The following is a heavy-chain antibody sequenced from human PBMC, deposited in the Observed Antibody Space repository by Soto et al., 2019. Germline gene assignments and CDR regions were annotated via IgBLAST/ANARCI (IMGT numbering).Heavy chain of an antibody. CDR2: IYWDDDE. D-gene: IGHD2-15*01. CDR3: AHKGGRGAGMDV. V-gene: IGHV2-5*02. Sequence: QITLKESGPTLVRPTQTLTLTCTFSGFSLSTSGVGVTWIRQPPGKALEWLALIYWDDDERYSPSLKSRLTITKDTSKTQVVLTMTNMDPVDAATYYCAHKGGRGAGMDVWGQGTTVIVSS. J-gene: IGHJ6*02. CDR1: GFSLSTSGVG.